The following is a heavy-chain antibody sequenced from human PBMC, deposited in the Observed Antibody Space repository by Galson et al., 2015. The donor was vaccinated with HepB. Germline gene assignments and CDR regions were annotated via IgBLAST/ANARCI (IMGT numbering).Heavy chain of an antibody. CDR3: ARGTSSGWYVY. CDR2: MNPYSGNT. V-gene: IGHV1-8*01. J-gene: IGHJ4*02. D-gene: IGHD6-19*01. CDR1: GYTFTDYD. Sequence: VKVSCKASGYTFTDYDINWVRQATGQGLEWMGWMNPYSGNTGYGQKFQGRVTMTRNTSISTAYMELSSLRFEDTAVYYCARGTSSGWYVYWGQGTLVTVSS.